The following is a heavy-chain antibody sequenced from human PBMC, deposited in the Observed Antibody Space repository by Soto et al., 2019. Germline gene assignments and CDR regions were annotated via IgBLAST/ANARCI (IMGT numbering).Heavy chain of an antibody. J-gene: IGHJ4*02. CDR1: GGSISSGGYY. CDR3: ARGGIAAAAPPDY. Sequence: QVQLQESGPGLVKPSQTLSLTGPVSGGSISSGGYYCSWIRQHPVKGLEWIGYSYYSGSTYYNPSLKSRVTISVDTSKNQFSLKLSSVTAADTAVYYCARGGIAAAAPPDYWGQGTLVTVSS. V-gene: IGHV4-31*03. CDR2: SYYSGST. D-gene: IGHD6-13*01.